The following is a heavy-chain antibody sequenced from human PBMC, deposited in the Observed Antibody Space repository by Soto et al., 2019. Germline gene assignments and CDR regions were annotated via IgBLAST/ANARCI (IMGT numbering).Heavy chain of an antibody. CDR3: ARVRKGSGSYYSFYYYYGMDV. CDR1: GGSISSGDYY. V-gene: IGHV4-30-4*08. Sequence: PSETLSLTCTVSGGSISSGDYYWSWIRQPPGKGPEWIGYIYYSGSTYYNPSLKSRVTISVDTSKNQFSLKLSSVTAADTAVYYCARVRKGSGSYYSFYYYYGMDVWGQGTTVTVSS. J-gene: IGHJ6*02. CDR2: IYYSGST. D-gene: IGHD3-10*01.